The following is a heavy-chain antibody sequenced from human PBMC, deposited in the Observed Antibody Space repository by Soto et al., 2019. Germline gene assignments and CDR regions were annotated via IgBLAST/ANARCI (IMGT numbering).Heavy chain of an antibody. J-gene: IGHJ6*02. Sequence: SVKVSCKASGGTFSSYAISWVRPAPGQGLEWMGGIIPIFGTANYAQKFQGRVTITADESTSTAYMELSSLRSEDTAVYYCARGWENYYYYGMDVWGQGTTVTVSS. CDR1: GGTFSSYA. V-gene: IGHV1-69*13. CDR3: ARGWENYYYYGMDV. CDR2: IIPIFGTA. D-gene: IGHD1-26*01.